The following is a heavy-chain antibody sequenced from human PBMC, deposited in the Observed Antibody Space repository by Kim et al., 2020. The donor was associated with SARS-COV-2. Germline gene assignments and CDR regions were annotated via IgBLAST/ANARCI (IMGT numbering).Heavy chain of an antibody. CDR2: VNNRGSS. CDR3: ARSDCTNAVCPFDS. Sequence: SETLSLTCAGYDSSFNNYYWSWIRQPPGKGLEWLGEVNNRGSSNSDPSLKSRVTISVDSSKNQFSLNLTSVTAADTAVYYCARSDCTNAVCPFDSWGKGTLVTVPS. J-gene: IGHJ4*02. V-gene: IGHV4-34*01. D-gene: IGHD2-8*01. CDR1: DSSFNNYY.